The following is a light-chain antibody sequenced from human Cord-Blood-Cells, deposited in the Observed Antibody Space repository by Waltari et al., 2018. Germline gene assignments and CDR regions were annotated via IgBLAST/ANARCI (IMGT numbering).Light chain of an antibody. Sequence: QSALPQPASVSGSPGQSITISCTGTSSDVGSSNPVSWYQQHPGKAPKLMIYDGSKRPSGVSNRFSGSKSGNTASLTISGLQAEDEADYYCCSYAGSSTFVVFGGGTKLTVL. J-gene: IGLJ2*01. CDR1: SSDVGSSNP. CDR2: DGS. V-gene: IGLV2-23*03. CDR3: CSYAGSSTFVV.